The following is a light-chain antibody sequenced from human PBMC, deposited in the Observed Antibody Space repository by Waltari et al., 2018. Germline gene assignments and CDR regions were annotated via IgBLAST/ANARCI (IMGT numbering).Light chain of an antibody. J-gene: IGKJ1*01. CDR3: QQYNSPPWT. CDR2: RTS. Sequence: DIQMTQSHSTLSASVGDRVTITCRASQSIGRWLAWYQHKPGTAPKLLIYRTSSLESGVPSRFSGSGSGTDFTLTISSLQPDDFATYYCQQYNSPPWTFGQGTKVEIK. V-gene: IGKV1-5*03. CDR1: QSIGRW.